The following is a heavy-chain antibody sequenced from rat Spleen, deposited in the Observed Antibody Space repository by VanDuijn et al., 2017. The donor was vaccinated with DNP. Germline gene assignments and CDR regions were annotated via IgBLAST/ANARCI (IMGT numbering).Heavy chain of an antibody. V-gene: IGHV5-20*01. CDR2: IINSGGNT. J-gene: IGHJ3*01. Sequence: EVQLVESDGGLMQPGRSLKLSCAASGFTFSDYAMAWVRQSLKKGLEWIASIINSGGNTYYPDSVKGRFTISRDDAKSSLYLQMDSLRSEDTATYYCTTASTEGFANWGQGTLVTVSS. CDR3: TTASTEGFAN. D-gene: IGHD1-11*01. CDR1: GFTFSDYA.